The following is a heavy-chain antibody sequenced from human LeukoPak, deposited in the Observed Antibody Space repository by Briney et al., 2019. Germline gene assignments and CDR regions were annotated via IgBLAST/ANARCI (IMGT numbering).Heavy chain of an antibody. Sequence: ASVKVSCKASGYTFTSYGISWVRQAPGKGLEWMGGFDPEDGETIYAQKFQGRVTMTEDTSTDTAYMELSSLRSGDTAVYYCATHSITFGGVIASFDYWGQGTLVTVSS. V-gene: IGHV1-24*01. CDR2: FDPEDGET. CDR1: GYTFTSYG. J-gene: IGHJ4*02. CDR3: ATHSITFGGVIASFDY. D-gene: IGHD3-16*02.